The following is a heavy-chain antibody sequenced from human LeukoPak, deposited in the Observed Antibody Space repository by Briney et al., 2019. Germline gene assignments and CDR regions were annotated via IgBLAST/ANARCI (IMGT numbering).Heavy chain of an antibody. Sequence: SETLSLTCAVYGGSFSGYYWSWIRQPPGKGLEWIGEINHSGSNNYNPSLKSRVTISVDTSKNQFSLKLSSVTAADTAVYYCARGRGYFDYWGQGTLVTVSS. CDR2: INHSGSN. CDR3: ARGRGYFDY. D-gene: IGHD3-10*01. J-gene: IGHJ4*02. CDR1: GGSFSGYY. V-gene: IGHV4-34*01.